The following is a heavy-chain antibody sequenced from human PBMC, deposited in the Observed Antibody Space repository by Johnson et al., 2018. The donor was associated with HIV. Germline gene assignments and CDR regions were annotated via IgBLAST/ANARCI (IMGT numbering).Heavy chain of an antibody. Sequence: QVQLVESGGGVVQPGGSLRLSCAASGFIFSSYGMHWVRQAPGKGLEWVAFIWYDGSRKYYPDSVKGRFTISRVNSKNMLYLQMNSLRVEDTAVYYCVKEASRGTVTQAPDAFDIWGQGTVVTVSS. CDR2: IWYDGSRK. D-gene: IGHD4-17*01. V-gene: IGHV3-30*02. CDR3: VKEASRGTVTQAPDAFDI. CDR1: GFIFSSYG. J-gene: IGHJ3*02.